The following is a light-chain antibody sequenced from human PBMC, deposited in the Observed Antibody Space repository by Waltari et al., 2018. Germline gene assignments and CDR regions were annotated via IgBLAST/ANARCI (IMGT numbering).Light chain of an antibody. J-gene: IGLJ1*01. CDR2: GKN. V-gene: IGLV3-19*01. Sequence: SSELTQDPAVSVALGQTVRITCQGDSLRSYYESWYQQKPGQAPVLVIYGKNNRPSGIPDRFSGSSSGNTASLTITGAQAEDEADYYCNSRDSSGNPNYVFGTGTKVTVL. CDR1: SLRSYY. CDR3: NSRDSSGNPNYV.